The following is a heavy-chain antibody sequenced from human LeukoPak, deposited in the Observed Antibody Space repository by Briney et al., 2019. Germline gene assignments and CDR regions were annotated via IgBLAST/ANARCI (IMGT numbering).Heavy chain of an antibody. V-gene: IGHV4-39*07. CDR1: GGSISSSNYY. CDR3: ARTPPTRYSSSVWYYFDY. D-gene: IGHD6-6*01. J-gene: IGHJ4*02. Sequence: PSETLSLTCTVSGGSISSSNYYWGWIRQPPGKGLEWIGSIYYSGSTYYNPSLKSRVTISVDTSKNQFSLKLSSVTAADTAVYYCARTPPTRYSSSVWYYFDYWGQGTLVTVSS. CDR2: IYYSGST.